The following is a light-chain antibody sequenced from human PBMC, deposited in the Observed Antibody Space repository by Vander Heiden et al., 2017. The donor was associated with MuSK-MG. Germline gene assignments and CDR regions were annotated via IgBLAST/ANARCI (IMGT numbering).Light chain of an antibody. V-gene: IGKV3-11*01. CDR2: DAS. Sequence: EIVLTQSPATLSLSPGERATLSCRASQSVSSYLAWYQQKPGQAPRLLIYDASNRDTGIPARFSGSGYGKDFTLTISSRDPEDFAVYYCQQRSNWPPITFGQGTRLEIK. CDR1: QSVSSY. J-gene: IGKJ5*01. CDR3: QQRSNWPPIT.